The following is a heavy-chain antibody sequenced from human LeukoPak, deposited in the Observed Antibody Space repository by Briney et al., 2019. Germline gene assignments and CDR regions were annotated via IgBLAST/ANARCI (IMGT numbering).Heavy chain of an antibody. J-gene: IGHJ6*03. D-gene: IGHD1-26*01. CDR1: GGSISRYY. CDR2: IYTSGST. CDR3: ARDGGSEGGSYYVHYYYYYYMDV. Sequence: PSEALSLTCTVSGGSISRYYWSWIRQPAGKGLEWIGRIYTSGSTNYNPSLKSRVTMSVDTSKNQFSLKLSSVTAADTAVYYCARDGGSEGGSYYVHYYYYYYMDVWGKGTTVTVSS. V-gene: IGHV4-4*07.